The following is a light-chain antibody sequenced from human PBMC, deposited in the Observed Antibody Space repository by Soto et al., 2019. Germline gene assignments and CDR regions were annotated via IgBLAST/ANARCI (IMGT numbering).Light chain of an antibody. Sequence: QSVLTQPPSVSGAPGQRVTISCTGSSSNIGAGYDVHWYQQLPGTAPKLLIYGNSNRPSGVPDRFSGSKSGTSASLGITGVQAGEEADYYCQSQGVFGGGTKLTVL. V-gene: IGLV1-40*01. J-gene: IGLJ2*01. CDR3: QSQGV. CDR2: GNS. CDR1: SSNIGAGYD.